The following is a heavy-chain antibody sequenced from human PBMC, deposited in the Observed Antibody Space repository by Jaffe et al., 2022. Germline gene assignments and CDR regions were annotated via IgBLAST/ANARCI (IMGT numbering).Heavy chain of an antibody. CDR1: GGSFSGYY. Sequence: QVQLQQWGAGLLKPSETLSLTCAVYGGSFSGYYWSWIRQPPGKGLEWIGEINHSGSTNYNPSLKSRVTISVDTSKNQFSLKLSSVTAADTAVYYCASLKRGYSSSRGADYWGQGTLVTVSS. CDR2: INHSGST. J-gene: IGHJ4*02. V-gene: IGHV4-34*01. D-gene: IGHD6-13*01. CDR3: ASLKRGYSSSRGADY.